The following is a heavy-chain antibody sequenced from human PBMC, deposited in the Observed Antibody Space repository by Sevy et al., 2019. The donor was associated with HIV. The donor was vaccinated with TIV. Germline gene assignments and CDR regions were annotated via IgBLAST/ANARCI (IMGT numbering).Heavy chain of an antibody. Sequence: GGSLRLSCAASGFTFSRYTMHWVRQAPGKGLEWVSSITSEATYIYYADSLRGRFTISRDNAKNSLFLQMSSLRAEDTAVYFCARDIATYSTGSYIWYFDYWGQGTLVTVSS. V-gene: IGHV3-21*06. CDR1: GFTFSRYT. J-gene: IGHJ4*02. CDR2: ITSEATYI. D-gene: IGHD6-19*01. CDR3: ARDIATYSTGSYIWYFDY.